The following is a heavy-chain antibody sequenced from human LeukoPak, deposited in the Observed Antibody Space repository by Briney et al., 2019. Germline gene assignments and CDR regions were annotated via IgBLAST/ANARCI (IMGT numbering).Heavy chain of an antibody. Sequence: SGTLSLTCTVSGVSISSGGYYWSWIRQHPGKGLEWIGYIYCSGSTYYNPSLKSRVTISVDTSKNQFSLKLSSVTAADTAVYYCARDLFPWRGMDVWGQGTTVTVSS. CDR1: GVSISSGGYY. J-gene: IGHJ6*02. CDR2: IYCSGST. D-gene: IGHD3-3*01. V-gene: IGHV4-31*03. CDR3: ARDLFPWRGMDV.